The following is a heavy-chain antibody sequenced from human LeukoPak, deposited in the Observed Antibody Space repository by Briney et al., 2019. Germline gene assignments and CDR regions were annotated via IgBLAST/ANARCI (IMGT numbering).Heavy chain of an antibody. CDR1: GYTFTGYY. CDR2: INPNSGGT. J-gene: IGHJ4*02. D-gene: IGHD5-12*01. V-gene: IGHV1-2*02. Sequence: GASVKVSCKASGYTFTGYYMHWVRQAPGQRLEWMGWINPNSGGTNYAQKFQGRVTMTRDTSISTAYMELSRLRSDDTAVYYCARGYSGYDFPLDYWGQGTLVTVSS. CDR3: ARGYSGYDFPLDY.